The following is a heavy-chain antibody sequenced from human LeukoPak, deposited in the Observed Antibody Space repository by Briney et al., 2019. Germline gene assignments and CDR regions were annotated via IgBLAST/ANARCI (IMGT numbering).Heavy chain of an antibody. CDR2: INHSGST. CDR1: GGSFSGCY. D-gene: IGHD3-16*01. Sequence: PSETLSLTCAVYGGSFSGCYWSWIRQPPGKGLEWIGEINHSGSTNYNPSLKSRVTISVDTSKNQFSLKLTSVTAADTAVYYCARGSVVGLGYWGQGTLVTVSS. V-gene: IGHV4-34*01. J-gene: IGHJ4*02. CDR3: ARGSVVGLGY.